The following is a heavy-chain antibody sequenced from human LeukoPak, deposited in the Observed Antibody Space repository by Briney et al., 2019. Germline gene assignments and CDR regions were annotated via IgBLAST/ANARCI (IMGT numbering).Heavy chain of an antibody. J-gene: IGHJ4*02. CDR3: ARDQDYYGSGSYGPDY. Sequence: SETLSLTCTVSGYSITTGYYWGWIRQPPGKGLEWIASIYTTGSTFYNPSLKSRVTISVDPSNNQFSLKMASMTAADTAVYYCARDQDYYGSGSYGPDYWGQGILVTVSS. D-gene: IGHD3-10*01. CDR1: GYSITTGYY. V-gene: IGHV4-38-2*02. CDR2: IYTTGST.